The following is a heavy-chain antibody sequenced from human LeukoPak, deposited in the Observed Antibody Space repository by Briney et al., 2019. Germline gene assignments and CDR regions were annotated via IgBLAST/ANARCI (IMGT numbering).Heavy chain of an antibody. D-gene: IGHD3-10*01. J-gene: IGHJ5*02. Sequence: ASVKVSCKASGYTFTGYYMHWVRQAPGQGLEWMGWINPNSGGTNYAQKFQGRVTMTRDTSISTAYMELSRLRSDDTAVYYCARGDYYGSGSYYSNWFDPWGQGTLVTVSS. CDR2: INPNSGGT. CDR1: GYTFTGYY. V-gene: IGHV1-2*02. CDR3: ARGDYYGSGSYYSNWFDP.